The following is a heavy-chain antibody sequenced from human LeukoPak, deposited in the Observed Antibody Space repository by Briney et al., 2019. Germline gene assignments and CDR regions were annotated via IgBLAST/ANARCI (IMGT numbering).Heavy chain of an antibody. CDR3: ARDPQMHGMDV. CDR1: GGSISSGDYY. CDR2: IYYSGST. Sequence: PSETLSLTCTVSGGSISSGDYYWSWIRQPPGKGLEWIGYIYYSGSTYYDPSLQSRLTISLDTSKNQFSLQLSSVTAADTAVYYCARDPQMHGMDVWGQGTTVTVSS. V-gene: IGHV4-30-4*01. J-gene: IGHJ6*02.